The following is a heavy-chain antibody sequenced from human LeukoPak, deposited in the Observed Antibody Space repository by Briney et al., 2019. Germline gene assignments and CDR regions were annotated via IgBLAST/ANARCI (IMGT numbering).Heavy chain of an antibody. D-gene: IGHD2-2*01. CDR3: ARGRHCSSTSCYPNFDY. Sequence: PSETLSLTCAVYGGSFSGNYWSWIRQPPGKGLEWIGEINHSGSTNYNPYLKSRVTISVDTSKNQFSLKLSSVTAADTAVYYCARGRHCSSTSCYPNFDYWGQGTLVTVSS. CDR2: INHSGST. CDR1: GGSFSGNY. J-gene: IGHJ4*02. V-gene: IGHV4-34*01.